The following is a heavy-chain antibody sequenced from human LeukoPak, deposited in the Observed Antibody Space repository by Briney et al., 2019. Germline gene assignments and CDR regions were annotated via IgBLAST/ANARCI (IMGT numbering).Heavy chain of an antibody. J-gene: IGHJ4*02. CDR2: ISGSGGST. D-gene: IGHD1-26*01. CDR1: GFTFSSYP. V-gene: IGHV3-23*01. Sequence: GGSLRLSCAASGFTFSSYPMSWVRQPPGKGLECVSGISGSGGSTYYADSVKGRFTISRDNSKNTLYLHMNSPRAEDTAVYYCARGRVGDYWGQGALVTVSS. CDR3: ARGRVGDY.